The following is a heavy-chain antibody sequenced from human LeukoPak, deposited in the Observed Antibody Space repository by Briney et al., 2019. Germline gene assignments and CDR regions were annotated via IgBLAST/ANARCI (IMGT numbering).Heavy chain of an antibody. Sequence: ASVKVSCKASGYTFTSYAMNWVRQAPGQGLEWMGWINTNTGNPTYAQGYTGRFVFSLDTSVSTAYLQISSLKAEDTAVYYCARRAYSSSAVYYYYYYYMDVWGKGTTVTVSS. J-gene: IGHJ6*03. CDR2: INTNTGNP. CDR1: GYTFTSYA. D-gene: IGHD6-6*01. V-gene: IGHV7-4-1*02. CDR3: ARRAYSSSAVYYYYYYYMDV.